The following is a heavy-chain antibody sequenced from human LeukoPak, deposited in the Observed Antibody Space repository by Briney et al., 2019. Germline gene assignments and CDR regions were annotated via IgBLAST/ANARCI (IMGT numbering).Heavy chain of an antibody. J-gene: IGHJ6*03. CDR3: ARGTGYSSSWYYYYYYMDV. Sequence: SETLSLTCTVSGASITSYYWTWIRQPPGKGLEWIGYIYHTGNIKYSPSLNSRVTISIDTSNNQLSLKLTSVTAADTAVYYCARGTGYSSSWYYYYYYMDVWGKGTTVTVSS. V-gene: IGHV4-59*01. CDR1: GASITSYY. CDR2: IYHTGNI. D-gene: IGHD6-13*01.